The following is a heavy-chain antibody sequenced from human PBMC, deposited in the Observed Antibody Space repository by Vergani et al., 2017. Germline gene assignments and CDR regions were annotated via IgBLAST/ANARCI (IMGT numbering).Heavy chain of an antibody. CDR2: INWNGGST. CDR1: GFTFDDYG. J-gene: IGHJ4*02. CDR3: ARDPYGGNGKFDY. D-gene: IGHD4-23*01. V-gene: IGHV3-20*04. Sequence: EVQLEESGGGLVLPGRSLRLSCVASGFTFDDYGMSWVRQAPGKGLEWVSGINWNGGSTGYADSVKGRFTISRDNAKNSLYLQMNSLRAEDTALYYCARDPYGGNGKFDYWGQGTLVTVSS.